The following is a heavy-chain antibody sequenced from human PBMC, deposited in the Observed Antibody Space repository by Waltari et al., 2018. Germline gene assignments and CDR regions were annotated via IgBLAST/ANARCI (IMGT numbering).Heavy chain of an antibody. Sequence: QVQLQESGPGLVKPSETLSLTCTVSGGSISSYYWSWIRPPPGKGLEWIGYIYYSGSTNYNPSRKSRVTISVDTSKNQCSLKLSSVTAADTAVYYCARVPYYDFWSGYSSYYFDYWGQGTLVTVSS. CDR1: GGSISSYY. V-gene: IGHV4-59*01. CDR3: ARVPYYDFWSGYSSYYFDY. J-gene: IGHJ4*02. D-gene: IGHD3-3*01. CDR2: IYYSGST.